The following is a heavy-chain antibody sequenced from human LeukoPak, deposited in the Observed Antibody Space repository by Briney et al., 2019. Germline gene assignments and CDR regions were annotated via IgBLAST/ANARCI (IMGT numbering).Heavy chain of an antibody. CDR2: IDGSGANT. CDR3: AKDRKWSYYGFDH. V-gene: IGHV3-23*01. J-gene: IGHJ4*02. D-gene: IGHD3-10*01. Sequence: GGSLRLSCAASGFTFSSYAMNWVRQAPGKGLEWVSNIDGSGANTYYADSAKGRFTISRDNSKNTLYLEMNSLRVEDTAVYYCAKDRKWSYYGFDHWGQGTLVTVSS. CDR1: GFTFSSYA.